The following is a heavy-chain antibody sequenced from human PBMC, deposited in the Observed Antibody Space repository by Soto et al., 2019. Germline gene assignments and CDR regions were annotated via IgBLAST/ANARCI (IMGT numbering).Heavy chain of an antibody. J-gene: IGHJ3*02. CDR1: GYTFTIYG. Sequence: ASVKVSCKASGYTFTIYGISWVRQAPGQGLEWMGWISAYNGNTNYAQKLQGRVTMTTDTSTSTAYMELRSLRSDDTAVYYCARDHFTKLLVANSGDAFDIWGQGTMVTVSS. D-gene: IGHD3-10*01. V-gene: IGHV1-18*01. CDR2: ISAYNGNT. CDR3: ARDHFTKLLVANSGDAFDI.